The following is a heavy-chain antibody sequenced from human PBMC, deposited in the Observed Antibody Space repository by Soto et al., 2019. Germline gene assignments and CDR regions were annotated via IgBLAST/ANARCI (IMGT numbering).Heavy chain of an antibody. J-gene: IGHJ4*02. V-gene: IGHV4-61*01. Sequence: ASETLSLTCTVSGGSVSSGSYYWSWIRQPPGKGLEWIGYIYYSGSTNYNPSLKSRVTISVDTSKNQFSLKLSSVTAADTAVYYCARAPSLVAYYFDYWGQGTLVTVSS. D-gene: IGHD2-15*01. CDR2: IYYSGST. CDR1: GGSVSSGSYY. CDR3: ARAPSLVAYYFDY.